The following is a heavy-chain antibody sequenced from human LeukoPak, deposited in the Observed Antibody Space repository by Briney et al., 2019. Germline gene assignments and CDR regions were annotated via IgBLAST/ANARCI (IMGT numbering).Heavy chain of an antibody. Sequence: GRSLRLSCAASGFTFSSYGMHWVRQAPGKGLEWVAVIAYDGSNKYYADSVKGRFTISRDNSKNTLYLQMNSLRAVDTAVYYCAKDHGGIAIWGQGTMVTVSS. CDR3: AKDHGGIAI. D-gene: IGHD6-13*01. CDR2: IAYDGSNK. J-gene: IGHJ3*02. V-gene: IGHV3-30*18. CDR1: GFTFSSYG.